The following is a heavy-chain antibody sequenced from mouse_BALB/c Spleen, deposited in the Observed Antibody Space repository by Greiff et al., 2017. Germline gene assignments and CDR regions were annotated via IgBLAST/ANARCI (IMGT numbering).Heavy chain of an antibody. CDR3: ARETNYGSYAMDY. CDR2: IWAGGST. J-gene: IGHJ4*01. D-gene: IGHD1-2*01. Sequence: VQRVESGPGLVAPSQSLSITCTVSGFSLTSYGVHWVRQPPGKGLEWLGVIWAGGSTNYNSALMSRLSISKDNSKSQVFLKMNSLQTDDTAMYYCARETNYGSYAMDYWGQGTSVTVSS. CDR1: GFSLTSYG. V-gene: IGHV2-9*02.